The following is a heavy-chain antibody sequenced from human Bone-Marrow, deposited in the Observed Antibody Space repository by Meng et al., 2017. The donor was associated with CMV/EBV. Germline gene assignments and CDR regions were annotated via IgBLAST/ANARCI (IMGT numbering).Heavy chain of an antibody. V-gene: IGHV1-18*01. CDR2: ISAYNGNT. Sequence: ASVKVSCKASGYTFTSYGISWVRQAPGQGLEWMGWISAYNGNTNYAQKLQGRVTMTTDTSTSTAYMELRSLRSDDTAVYYCARGLVVVPAATTNYYYYGMDVWGQGTTVTFAS. CDR1: GYTFTSYG. J-gene: IGHJ6*02. D-gene: IGHD2-2*01. CDR3: ARGLVVVPAATTNYYYYGMDV.